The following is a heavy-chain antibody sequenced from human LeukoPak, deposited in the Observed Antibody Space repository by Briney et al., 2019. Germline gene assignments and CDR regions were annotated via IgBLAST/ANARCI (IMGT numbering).Heavy chain of an antibody. V-gene: IGHV3-30-3*01. D-gene: IGHD3-10*01. Sequence: PGRSLRLSCAASGFTFSSYAMHWVRQAPVKGLEWVAVISYDGSNKYYADSVKGRFTISRDNSKNTLYLQMNSLRAEDTAVYYCARAVYYSNYLGYWGQGTLVTVSS. J-gene: IGHJ4*01. CDR3: ARAVYYSNYLGY. CDR1: GFTFSSYA. CDR2: ISYDGSNK.